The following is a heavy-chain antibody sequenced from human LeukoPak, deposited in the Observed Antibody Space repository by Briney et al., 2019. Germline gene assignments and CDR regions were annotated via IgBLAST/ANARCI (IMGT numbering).Heavy chain of an antibody. CDR3: AKELDTAMVKGVFDP. D-gene: IGHD5-18*01. V-gene: IGHV3-23*01. J-gene: IGHJ5*02. CDR2: ISCSGGST. Sequence: GGSLRLSCAASGFTFSSYAMHWVRQAPGKGLEWVSVISCSGGSTYYADSVKGRFTISRDNSKNTLYLQMNSLRAEDTAVYYCAKELDTAMVKGVFDPWGQGTLVTVSS. CDR1: GFTFSSYA.